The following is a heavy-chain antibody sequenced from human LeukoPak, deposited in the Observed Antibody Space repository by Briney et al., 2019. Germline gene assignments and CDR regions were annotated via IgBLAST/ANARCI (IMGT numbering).Heavy chain of an antibody. V-gene: IGHV1-2*02. CDR1: GYTFTSYV. CDR3: ARVPSDDDFWSGYLPYFDY. D-gene: IGHD3-3*01. CDR2: INPNSGGT. J-gene: IGHJ4*02. Sequence: ASVKVSCKASGYTFTSYVMHWVRQAPGQSLEWMGWINPNSGGTNYAQKFQGRVTMTRDTSISTAYMELSRLRSDDTAVYYCARVPSDDDFWSGYLPYFDYWGQGNLVTVSS.